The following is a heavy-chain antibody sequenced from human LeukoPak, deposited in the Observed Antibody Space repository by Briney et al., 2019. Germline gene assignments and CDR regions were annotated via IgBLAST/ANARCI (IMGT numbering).Heavy chain of an antibody. Sequence: SQTLSLTCTVSGGSISSGSYYWSWIRQPAGKGLEWIGRIYTSGSTNYNPSLKSRVTMSVDTSKNQFSLKLSSVTAADTAVYYCARVHDSSSNFDYWGQGTLVTVSS. CDR2: IYTSGST. V-gene: IGHV4-61*02. CDR3: ARVHDSSSNFDY. CDR1: GGSISSGSYY. J-gene: IGHJ4*02. D-gene: IGHD3-22*01.